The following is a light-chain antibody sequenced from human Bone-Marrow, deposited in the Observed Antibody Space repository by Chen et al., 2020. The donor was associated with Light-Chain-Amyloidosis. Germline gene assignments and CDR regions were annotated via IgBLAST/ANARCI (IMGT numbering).Light chain of an antibody. V-gene: IGLV1-40*01. Sequence: QSVLTQPPSVSGAPGQRVPISCTGSSSNIGAGYDVHWYQQLPGTAPKLLIYANSNRPSGVPDRFSGSKSGTSASLAITGLQAEDEADYYCQSYDSSLSGVVFGGGTKLTVL. J-gene: IGLJ2*01. CDR1: SSNIGAGYD. CDR2: ANS. CDR3: QSYDSSLSGVV.